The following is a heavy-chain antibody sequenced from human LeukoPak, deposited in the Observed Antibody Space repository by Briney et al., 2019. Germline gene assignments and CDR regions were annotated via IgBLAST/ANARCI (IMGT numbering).Heavy chain of an antibody. CDR1: GGSISSYY. D-gene: IGHD3-22*01. CDR2: IYYSGST. J-gene: IGHJ4*02. V-gene: IGHV4-59*01. CDR3: ARSSRRSPDYYDSSGYYYGPHYFDY. Sequence: SETLSLTCTVSGGSISSYYWSWIRQPPGKGLEWIGYIYYSGSTNYNPSLKSRVTISVDTSKNQFSLKLSSVTAADTAVYYCARSSRRSPDYYDSSGYYYGPHYFDYWGQGTLVTVSS.